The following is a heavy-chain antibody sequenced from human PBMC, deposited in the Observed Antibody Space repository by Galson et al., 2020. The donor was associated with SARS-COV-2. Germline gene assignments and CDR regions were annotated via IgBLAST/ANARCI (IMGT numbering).Heavy chain of an antibody. V-gene: IGHV3-30*04. Sequence: QLGESLKISCAASGFTFSSYAMHWVRQAPGKGPEWVAVISYDGSNKYYADSVKGRFTISRDNSKNTLYLQMNSLRAEDTAVYYCARDSGGVVDYWGQGTLVTVSA. D-gene: IGHD3-10*01. CDR1: GFTFSSYA. CDR2: ISYDGSNK. J-gene: IGHJ4*02. CDR3: ARDSGGVVDY.